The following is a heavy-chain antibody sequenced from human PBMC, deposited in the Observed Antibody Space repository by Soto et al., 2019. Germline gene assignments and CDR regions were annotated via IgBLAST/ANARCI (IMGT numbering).Heavy chain of an antibody. D-gene: IGHD2-8*01. CDR2: MNPNSGNT. Sequence: ASEKVSCKASGYTFTSYDINWVRQATGQGLEWMGWMNPNSGNTGYAQEFQGRVTMTRNTSISTAYMELSSLRSEDTAVYYCARGGYLTNGVCDYYYYRMDVWGQGNTVTVYS. CDR3: ARGGYLTNGVCDYYYYRMDV. V-gene: IGHV1-8*01. CDR1: GYTFTSYD. J-gene: IGHJ6*02.